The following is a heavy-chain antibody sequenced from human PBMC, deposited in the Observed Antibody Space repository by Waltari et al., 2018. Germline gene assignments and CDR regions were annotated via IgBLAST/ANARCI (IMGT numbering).Heavy chain of an antibody. V-gene: IGHV3-23*04. CDR2: ISGSGGST. J-gene: IGHJ3*02. Sequence: EVQLVESGGGLVQPGGSLRLSCAASGFTFSSYAMSWVRQAPGKGLEWVSAISGSGGSTYYADSVKGRFTIARDKSKNTLYLQMNSLRAEDTAVYYCAKGVMSVLNAFDIWGQGTMVTVSS. D-gene: IGHD2-21*01. CDR3: AKGVMSVLNAFDI. CDR1: GFTFSSYA.